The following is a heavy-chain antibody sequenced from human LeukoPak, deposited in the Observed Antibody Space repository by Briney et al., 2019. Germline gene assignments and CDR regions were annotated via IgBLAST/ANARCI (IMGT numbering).Heavy chain of an antibody. Sequence: SETLSLTCTVSGYSISSGYYWSWIRQPPGKGLEWMGYIYYSGSTNYNPSLKGRVTITVDTSKNQFSLKLSSVTAADTAVYYCAREYCTSSSCRFDYWGQGTLVTVSS. J-gene: IGHJ4*02. CDR1: GYSISSGYY. V-gene: IGHV4-61*01. D-gene: IGHD2-2*01. CDR2: IYYSGST. CDR3: AREYCTSSSCRFDY.